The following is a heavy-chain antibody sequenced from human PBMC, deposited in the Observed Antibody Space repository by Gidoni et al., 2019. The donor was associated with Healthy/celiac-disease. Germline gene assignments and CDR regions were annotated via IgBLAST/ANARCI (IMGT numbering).Heavy chain of an antibody. D-gene: IGHD2-21*02. CDR3: ARDGRAYCGGDCYSIDY. Sequence: QVQLVESGGGVVQPGRSLRLSCAASGFTFRSYAMHWVRQAPGKGLEWVAVISYDGSNKYYADSVKGRFTISRDNSKNTLYLQMNSLRAEDTAVYYCARDGRAYCGGDCYSIDYWGQGTLVTVSS. V-gene: IGHV3-30*04. CDR2: ISYDGSNK. J-gene: IGHJ4*02. CDR1: GFTFRSYA.